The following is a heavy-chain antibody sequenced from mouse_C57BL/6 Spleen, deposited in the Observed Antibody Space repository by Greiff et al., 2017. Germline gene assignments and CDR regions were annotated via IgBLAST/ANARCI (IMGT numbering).Heavy chain of an antibody. CDR1: GFTFSDYG. Sequence: EVMLVESGGGLVKPGGSLKLSCAASGFTFSDYGMHWVRQAPEKGLEWVAYISSGSSTIYYADTVKGRFTISRDSAKNTLFLQMTSLRSEEAAMYYSARRTGTSDYDLDYWGQGTTLTVSS. CDR3: ARRTGTSDYDLDY. J-gene: IGHJ2*01. V-gene: IGHV5-17*01. D-gene: IGHD4-1*01. CDR2: ISSGSSTI.